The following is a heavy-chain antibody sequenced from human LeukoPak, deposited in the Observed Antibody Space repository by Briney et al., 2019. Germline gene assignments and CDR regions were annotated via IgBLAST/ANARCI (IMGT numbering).Heavy chain of an antibody. CDR3: ARGFNYAFDY. CDR1: GFTLSVYE. CDR2: ITSGGGTI. J-gene: IGHJ4*02. D-gene: IGHD2-2*01. Sequence: QAGGSLRLSCAASGFTLSVYEMNWVRQAPGKGLEWFSYITSGGGTIYYADSVKGRFTISRDNAKNSLYLQMNSLRADDTATYYCARGFNYAFDYWGQGTLVTVSS. V-gene: IGHV3-48*03.